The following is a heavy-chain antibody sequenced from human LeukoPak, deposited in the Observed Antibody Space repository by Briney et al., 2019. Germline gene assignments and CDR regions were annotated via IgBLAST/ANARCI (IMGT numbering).Heavy chain of an antibody. CDR1: GFSFNSYD. CDR2: ISYDGKKS. Sequence: PGRSLRLSCAASGFSFNSYDMHWVRQAPGKGLEWVAVISYDGKKSYYADSVKGRFTISRDNSKNTLHLQMNSLRAEDTAVYYCANAYSSGFDYWGQGTLVTVSS. CDR3: ANAYSSGFDY. D-gene: IGHD6-19*01. V-gene: IGHV3-30*04. J-gene: IGHJ4*02.